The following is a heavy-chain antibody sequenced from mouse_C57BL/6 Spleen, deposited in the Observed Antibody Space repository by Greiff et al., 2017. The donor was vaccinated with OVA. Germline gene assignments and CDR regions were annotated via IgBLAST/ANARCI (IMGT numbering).Heavy chain of an antibody. J-gene: IGHJ2*01. V-gene: IGHV1-15*01. CDR3: TRSLYGYVDY. CDR2: IDPETGGT. D-gene: IGHD1-1*02. Sequence: VQLQQSGAELVRPGASVTLSCKASGYTFTDYEMHWVKQTPVHGLEWIGAIDPETGGTAYNQKFKGKAILTADKSSSTAYMELRSLTSEDSAVYYCTRSLYGYVDYWGKGTTLTVSS. CDR1: GYTFTDYE.